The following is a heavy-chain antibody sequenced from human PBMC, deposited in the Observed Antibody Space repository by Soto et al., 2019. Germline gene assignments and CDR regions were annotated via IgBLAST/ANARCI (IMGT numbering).Heavy chain of an antibody. CDR3: ARGRRYSGRHDACDI. Sequence: SETLSRTCAVSGDSFGRCYWRWIRQPQGQGLDWIGYIDSTAASIYNPSLKSRLTISLDTSKNQFSLNLRSVTAADTAVYYCARGRRYSGRHDACDIWGQGTVVTVSS. V-gene: IGHV4-59*01. CDR1: GDSFGRCY. J-gene: IGHJ3*02. D-gene: IGHD1-26*01. CDR2: IDSTAAS.